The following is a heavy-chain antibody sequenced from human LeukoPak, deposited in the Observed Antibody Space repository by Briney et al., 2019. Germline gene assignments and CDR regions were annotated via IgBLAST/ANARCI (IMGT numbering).Heavy chain of an antibody. CDR1: GFPLSGCS. D-gene: IGHD2-2*01. CDR2: ITSTTNYI. Sequence: PGGPLRLSCAASGFPLSGCSMNWVRQAPGKGPEWVSSITSTTNYIYYADSVKGRFTISRDNAKNSLYLRIHSLRAEDTAVYYCARVGYCSSSTCRNYFDYWGQGTLVTVSS. J-gene: IGHJ4*02. V-gene: IGHV3-21*01. CDR3: ARVGYCSSSTCRNYFDY.